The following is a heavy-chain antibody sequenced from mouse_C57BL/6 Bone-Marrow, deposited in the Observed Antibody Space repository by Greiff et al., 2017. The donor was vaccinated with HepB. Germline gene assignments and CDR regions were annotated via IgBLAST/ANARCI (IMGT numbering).Heavy chain of an antibody. CDR2: IYPSDSET. D-gene: IGHD2-2*01. V-gene: IGHV1-61*01. Sequence: QVQLQQPGAELVRPGSSVKLSCKASGYTFTSYWMDWVKQRPGQGLEWIGNIYPSDSETHYNQKFKDKATVTVDKSSSTAYMQLSSLTSEDSAVYYCARGGLGTMVTLWYFDVWGTGTTVTVST. CDR1: GYTFTSYW. J-gene: IGHJ1*03. CDR3: ARGGLGTMVTLWYFDV.